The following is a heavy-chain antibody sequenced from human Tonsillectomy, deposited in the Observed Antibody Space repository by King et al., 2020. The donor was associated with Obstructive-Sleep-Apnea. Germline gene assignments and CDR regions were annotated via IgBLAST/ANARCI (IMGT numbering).Heavy chain of an antibody. J-gene: IGHJ4*02. V-gene: IGHV5-51*01. CDR3: ARHPKYGSYCGGDCFAFDY. CDR2: IYPGDSDT. D-gene: IGHD2-21*02. Sequence: QLVQSGAEVKKSGESLKIYCKGPGYRFYNYWIGWVRQMPGKGLEWMGIIYPGDSDTRYSPSFQGQVTISADKSLSTAYLQWGSLKASDTAIYYCARHPKYGSYCGGDCFAFDYWGQGTLVTVSS. CDR1: GYRFYNYW.